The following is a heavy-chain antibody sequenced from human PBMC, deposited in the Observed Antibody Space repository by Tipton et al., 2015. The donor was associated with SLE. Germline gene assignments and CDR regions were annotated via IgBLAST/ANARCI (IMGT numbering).Heavy chain of an antibody. Sequence: TLSLTCAVYGGSFSGYYWSWIRQPPGKGLEWIGEINHSGSTNYNPSLKSRVTISVDTSKNQFSLKLSSVTAADTAVYYCARGRYGYDAFDIWGQGTVVTVSS. CDR1: GGSFSGYY. V-gene: IGHV4-34*01. J-gene: IGHJ3*02. CDR3: ARGRYGYDAFDI. D-gene: IGHD6-25*01. CDR2: INHSGST.